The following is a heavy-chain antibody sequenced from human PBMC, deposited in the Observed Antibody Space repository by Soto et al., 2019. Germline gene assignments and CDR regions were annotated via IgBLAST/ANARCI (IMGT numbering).Heavy chain of an antibody. CDR2: IWYDGSNK. V-gene: IGHV3-33*01. CDR1: GFTFSSYG. Sequence: GGSLRLSCAASGFTFSSYGMHWVRQAPGKGLEWVAVIWYDGSNKYYADSVKGRFTISRDNSKNTLYLQMNSLRAEDTAVYYCARDAEYYYGSGSPDYWGQGTLVPVSS. J-gene: IGHJ4*02. CDR3: ARDAEYYYGSGSPDY. D-gene: IGHD3-10*01.